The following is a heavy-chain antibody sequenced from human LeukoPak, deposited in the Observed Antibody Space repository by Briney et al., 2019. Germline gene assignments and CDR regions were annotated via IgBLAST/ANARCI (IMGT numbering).Heavy chain of an antibody. CDR3: AKSRSGRNMNFDY. Sequence: GGSLRLSCAASGFTFSSHAMSWVRQAPGKGLEWVSAISGSGGSTYYADSVKGRFTISRDNSKNTLYLQMNSLRAEDTAVYYCAKSRSGRNMNFDYWGQGTLVTVSS. D-gene: IGHD1-26*01. CDR1: GFTFSSHA. V-gene: IGHV3-23*01. J-gene: IGHJ4*02. CDR2: ISGSGGST.